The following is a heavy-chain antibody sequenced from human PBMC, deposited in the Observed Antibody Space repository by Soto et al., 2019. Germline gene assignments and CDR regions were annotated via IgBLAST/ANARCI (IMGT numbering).Heavy chain of an antibody. V-gene: IGHV2-5*02. Sequence: PTQSLRLECTFSEFSLSTSGVNVGWIRQPPGKALEWLALIYWDDDKRYSPSLKSRLTITKDTSKNQVVLTMTNMDPVDTATYYCVHGPIAYTSGWSRKGGSHYYYMDVWGNGTTVTVSS. CDR2: IYWDDDK. J-gene: IGHJ6*03. CDR3: VHGPIAYTSGWSRKGGSHYYYMDV. D-gene: IGHD6-19*01. CDR1: EFSLSTSGVN.